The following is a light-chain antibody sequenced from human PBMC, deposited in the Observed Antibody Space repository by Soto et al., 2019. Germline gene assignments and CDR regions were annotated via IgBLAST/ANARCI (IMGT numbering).Light chain of an antibody. CDR1: QSITTW. CDR3: QQYSSYSPLT. Sequence: IQMTHSPSTVSAYFGDIVTITFRASQSITTWLAWYQQKPGKAPKLLIYDAYSLESGTPSRFSGRRSGTEFTLPIASVQPEDFATYYCQQYSSYSPLTFGGGTK. V-gene: IGKV1-5*01. J-gene: IGKJ4*01. CDR2: DAY.